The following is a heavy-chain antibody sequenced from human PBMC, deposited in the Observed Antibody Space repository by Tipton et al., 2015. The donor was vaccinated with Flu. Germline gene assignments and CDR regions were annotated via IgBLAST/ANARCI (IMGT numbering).Heavy chain of an antibody. D-gene: IGHD4-17*01. V-gene: IGHV3-9*01. CDR3: ARPKYGAYNDAFDM. Sequence: SLRLSCAASGFTFDDYAMHWVRQAPGKGLEWVSGISWNSGSINYADSVKGRFTISRDNTKNSLYLQLDGLRVEDTAVYYCARPKYGAYNDAFDMWGQGTMVTVSS. CDR2: ISWNSGSI. J-gene: IGHJ3*02. CDR1: GFTFDDYA.